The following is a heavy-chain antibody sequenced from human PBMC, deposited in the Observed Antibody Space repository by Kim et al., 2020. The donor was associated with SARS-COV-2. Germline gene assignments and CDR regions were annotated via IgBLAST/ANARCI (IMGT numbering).Heavy chain of an antibody. Sequence: GGSLRLSCAASGFTFSSYAMHWVRQAPGKGLEWVAVISYDGSNKYYADSVKGRFTISRDNSKNTLYLQMNSLRAEDTAVYYCARPRIDCTNGVCSDYWGQGTLVTVSS. CDR1: GFTFSSYA. V-gene: IGHV3-30-3*01. CDR3: ARPRIDCTNGVCSDY. CDR2: ISYDGSNK. D-gene: IGHD2-8*01. J-gene: IGHJ4*02.